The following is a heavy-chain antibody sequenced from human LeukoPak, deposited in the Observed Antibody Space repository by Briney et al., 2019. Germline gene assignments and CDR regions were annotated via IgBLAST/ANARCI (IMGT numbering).Heavy chain of an antibody. Sequence: PGGSLRLSCAASGLAFRTSWMSWVRQAPGKGLEWVSYISSSSSTIYYADSVKGRFTISRDNAKNSLYLQMNSLRAEDTAVYYCARVGTTIFYPFDIWGQGTMVTVSS. CDR2: ISSSSSTI. CDR1: GLAFRTSW. V-gene: IGHV3-48*01. D-gene: IGHD3-9*01. CDR3: ARVGTTIFYPFDI. J-gene: IGHJ3*02.